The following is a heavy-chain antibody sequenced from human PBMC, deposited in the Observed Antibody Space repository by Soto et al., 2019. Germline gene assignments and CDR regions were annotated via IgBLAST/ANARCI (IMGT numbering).Heavy chain of an antibody. D-gene: IGHD6-13*01. CDR1: GFTFSNAW. CDR2: IKSKTDGGTT. J-gene: IGHJ4*02. Sequence: GGSLRLSCAASGFTFSNAWMSWVRQAPGKGLEWVGRIKSKTDGGTTDYAAPVKGRFTISRDDSKNTLYLQMNSLKTEDTAVYYCTTELKRYSSSWYVMGGSDWGQGTLVTVSS. V-gene: IGHV3-15*01. CDR3: TTELKRYSSSWYVMGGSD.